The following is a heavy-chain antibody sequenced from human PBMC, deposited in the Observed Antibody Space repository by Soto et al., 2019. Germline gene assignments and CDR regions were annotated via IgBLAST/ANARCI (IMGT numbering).Heavy chain of an antibody. CDR3: ARGPDYAGYFDY. CDR1: GGTFSTYT. Sequence: ASVKVSYKAAGGTFSTYTISWVRQAPGQGLEWMGWISAYNGNTNYAQKFQGRVTMTTDTSTSTAYMELRSLRSEDTAVYYCARGPDYAGYFDYWGRGTLVTVSS. V-gene: IGHV1-18*01. CDR2: ISAYNGNT. J-gene: IGHJ4*02. D-gene: IGHD4-17*01.